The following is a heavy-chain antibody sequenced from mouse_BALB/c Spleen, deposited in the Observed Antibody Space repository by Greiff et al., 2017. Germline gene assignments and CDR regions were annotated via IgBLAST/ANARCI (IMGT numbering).Heavy chain of an antibody. D-gene: IGHD2-4*01. Sequence: QVQLQQSGAELARPGASVKMSCKASGYTFTSYTMHWVKQRPGQGLEWIAYINPSSGYTNYNQKFKDKATLTADKSSSTAYMQLSSLTSEDSAVYYCARSSATMTLYYFDYWGQGTTLTVSA. CDR1: GYTFTSYT. J-gene: IGHJ2*01. CDR2: INPSSGYT. CDR3: ARSSATMTLYYFDY. V-gene: IGHV1-4*01.